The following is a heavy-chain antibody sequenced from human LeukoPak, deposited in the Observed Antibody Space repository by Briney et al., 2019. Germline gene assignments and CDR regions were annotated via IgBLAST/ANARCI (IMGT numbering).Heavy chain of an antibody. CDR1: GGSISSYY. D-gene: IGHD3-22*01. CDR2: IYTSGST. J-gene: IGHJ5*02. CDR3: ASGPKAYYDSSGKYNWFDP. Sequence: SETLSLTCTVSGGSISSYYWSWIRQPAGKGLEWIGRIYTSGSTNYNPSLKSRVTISEDTSKNQFSLKLSSVTAADTAVYYCASGPKAYYDSSGKYNWFDPWGQGTLVTVSS. V-gene: IGHV4-4*07.